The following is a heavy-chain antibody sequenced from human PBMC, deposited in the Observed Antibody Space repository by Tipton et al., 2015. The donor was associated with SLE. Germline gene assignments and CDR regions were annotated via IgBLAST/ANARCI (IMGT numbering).Heavy chain of an antibody. CDR1: GGSISTNTYF. D-gene: IGHD2-2*01. CDR3: AKVGGVSCSRTSCHAGFDY. Sequence: TLSLTCAVSGGSISTNTYFWGWIRQPPGKGLEWIGNIHYSGDTYYNPSLRSRVTISVDTSKNQFSLKLSSVTAADTAMYYCAKVGGVSCSRTSCHAGFDYWGQGILVTVSS. V-gene: IGHV4-39*01. CDR2: IHYSGDT. J-gene: IGHJ4*02.